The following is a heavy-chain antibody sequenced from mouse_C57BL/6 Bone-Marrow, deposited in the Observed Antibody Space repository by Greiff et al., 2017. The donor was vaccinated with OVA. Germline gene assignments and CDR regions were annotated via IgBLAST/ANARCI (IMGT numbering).Heavy chain of an antibody. CDR3: ARSYGYDERVWFAY. V-gene: IGHV1-54*01. J-gene: IGHJ3*01. Sequence: QVQLQQSGAELVRPGTSVKVSCKASGYPFTNYLIEWVKQRPGQGLEWIGVFNPGSGGTNYNEKFKGKATLTADKSSSTAYMQLSSLTSEDSAVYFCARSYGYDERVWFAYWGQGTLVTVSA. D-gene: IGHD2-2*01. CDR1: GYPFTNYL. CDR2: FNPGSGGT.